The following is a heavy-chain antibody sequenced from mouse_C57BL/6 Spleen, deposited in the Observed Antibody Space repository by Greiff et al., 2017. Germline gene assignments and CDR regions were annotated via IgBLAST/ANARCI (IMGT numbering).Heavy chain of an antibody. V-gene: IGHV14-2*01. J-gene: IGHJ3*01. D-gene: IGHD6-1*01. Sequence: EVKLQESGAELVKPGASVKLSCTASGFNIKDYYMHWVKQRTEQGLEWIGRIDPEDGETKYAPKFQGKATITADTSSKTASLQLSSLTSEDTAVYYCPSCAEPFAYWGQGTLVTFSA. CDR2: IDPEDGET. CDR1: GFNIKDYY. CDR3: PSCAEPFAY.